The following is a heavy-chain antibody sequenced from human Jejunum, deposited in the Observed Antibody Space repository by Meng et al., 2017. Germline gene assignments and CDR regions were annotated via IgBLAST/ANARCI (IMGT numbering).Heavy chain of an antibody. D-gene: IGHD2-2*01. J-gene: IGHJ4*02. CDR3: ASNVDCTSTSCYAY. V-gene: IGHV1-2*06. CDR1: GYTFTGYY. CDR2: INTYSGVP. Sequence: QVQLVQSGSEVKKPGASVKVSCKAFGYTFTGYYMHWVREAPGQGLEWMGRINTYSGVPNYAQKFQGRVTMTTNTSINTAYMELSGLSSDDTALYYCASNVDCTSTSCYAYWGQGTLVTVSS.